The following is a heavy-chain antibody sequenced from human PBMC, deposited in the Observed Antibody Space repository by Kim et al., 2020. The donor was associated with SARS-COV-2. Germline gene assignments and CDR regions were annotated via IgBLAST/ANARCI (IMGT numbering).Heavy chain of an antibody. J-gene: IGHJ6*02. CDR3: ARDWDTAMVLFYYYYGMDV. V-gene: IGHV1-18*01. CDR1: GYTFTSYG. Sequence: ASVKVSCKASGYTFTSYGISWVRQAPGQGLEWMGWISAYNGNTNYAQKLQGRVTMTTDTSTSTAYMELRSLRSDDTAVYYCARDWDTAMVLFYYYYGMDVWGQGTTVTVSS. CDR2: ISAYNGNT. D-gene: IGHD5-18*01.